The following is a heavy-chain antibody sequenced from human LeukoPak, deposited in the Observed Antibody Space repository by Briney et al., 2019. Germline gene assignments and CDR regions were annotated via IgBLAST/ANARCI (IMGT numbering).Heavy chain of an antibody. D-gene: IGHD3-22*01. Sequence: PVASVKVSCKASGYIFTSYGISWVRQAPGQGLEWMGWISVYNGNTNYPQRLQGRVTMTTDTSTTTAYMELRSLRSDDTAVYYCARDINGYYYDSHGYYPTDLGGQGTLVTVSS. CDR3: ARDINGYYYDSHGYYPTDL. CDR1: GYIFTSYG. V-gene: IGHV1-18*01. J-gene: IGHJ5*02. CDR2: ISVYNGNT.